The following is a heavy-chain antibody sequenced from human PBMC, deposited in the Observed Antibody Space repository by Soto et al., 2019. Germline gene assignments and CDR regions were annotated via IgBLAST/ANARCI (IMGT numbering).Heavy chain of an antibody. CDR3: TTPPVSCEYGFDN. Sequence: GGSLRLSCAASGFTFSSYAMSWVRQAPGKGLEWVSAISGSGGSTYYADSVKGRFTISRDNSKNTLYLQMNSLRAEDTAVYCWTTPPVSCEYGFDNWGQGTLVTVSS. J-gene: IGHJ4*02. D-gene: IGHD2-15*01. CDR1: GFTFSSYA. V-gene: IGHV3-23*01. CDR2: ISGSGGST.